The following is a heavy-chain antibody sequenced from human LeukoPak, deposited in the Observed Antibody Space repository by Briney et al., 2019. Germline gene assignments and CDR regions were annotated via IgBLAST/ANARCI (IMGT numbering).Heavy chain of an antibody. CDR1: GFTFSSYW. V-gene: IGHV3-7*04. CDR3: ARDFSGTDTETAVTTPYYFDY. J-gene: IGHJ4*02. CDR2: IKQDGSEK. Sequence: GWSLRLSCAASGFTFSSYWMSWVRQAPGKGLEWGANIKQDGSEKYYVDSVKGRFTISRDNAKNSLYLQMNSLRAEDTAVYYCARDFSGTDTETAVTTPYYFDYWGQGTLVTVSS. D-gene: IGHD4-17*01.